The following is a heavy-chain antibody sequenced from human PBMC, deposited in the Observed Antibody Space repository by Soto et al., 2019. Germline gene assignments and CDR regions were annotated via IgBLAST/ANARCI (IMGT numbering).Heavy chain of an antibody. Sequence: XVKVSFEASGYTFTSYGISCVRQAPGQGLEWMGRISAYNGNTNYAQKLQGRVTMTTDTSTSTAYMELRSLRSDDTAVYYCARVVGALGHWFDPWGQGTLVTVSS. CDR1: GYTFTSYG. V-gene: IGHV1-18*01. J-gene: IGHJ5*02. D-gene: IGHD1-26*01. CDR2: ISAYNGNT. CDR3: ARVVGALGHWFDP.